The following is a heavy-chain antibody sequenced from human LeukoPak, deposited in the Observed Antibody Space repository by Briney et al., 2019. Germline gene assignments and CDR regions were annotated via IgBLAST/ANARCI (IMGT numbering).Heavy chain of an antibody. CDR1: GFTFSSYS. D-gene: IGHD3-9*01. V-gene: IGHV3-21*01. CDR2: ISSSSSYI. Sequence: GGSLRLSCAASGFTFSSYSTNWVRQAPGKGLEWVSSISSSSSYIYYADSVKGRFTISRDNAKNSLYLQMNSLRAEDTAVYYCARDAAQLRYFDWLLYGSYFDYWGQGTLVTVSS. J-gene: IGHJ4*02. CDR3: ARDAAQLRYFDWLLYGSYFDY.